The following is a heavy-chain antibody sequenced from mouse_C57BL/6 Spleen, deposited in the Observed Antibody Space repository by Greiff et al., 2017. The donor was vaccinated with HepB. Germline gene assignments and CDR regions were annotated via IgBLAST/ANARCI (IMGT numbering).Heavy chain of an antibody. CDR2: INYDGSST. Sequence: EVQLVESEGGLVQPGSSMKLSCTASGFTFSDYYMAWVRQVPEKGLEWVANINYDGSSTYYLDSLKSRFIISRDNAKNILYLQMSSLKSEDTATYYCARGGRRYFDVWGTGTTVTVSS. J-gene: IGHJ1*03. CDR3: ARGGRRYFDV. CDR1: GFTFSDYY. V-gene: IGHV5-16*01.